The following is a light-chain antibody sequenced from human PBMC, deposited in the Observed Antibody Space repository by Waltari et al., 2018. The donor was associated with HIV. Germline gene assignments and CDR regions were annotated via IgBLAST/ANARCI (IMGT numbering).Light chain of an antibody. V-gene: IGLV1-40*01. Sequence: QSVLTQPPSVSGAPGQRVTISCTGSSSNIGAGYDVHWYQQLPGTAPNHLIYGNSNRPSGFPDLFSGSKSGTSASLAITGLQAEDEADYYCQSYDSSLSADYVFGTGTKVTVL. CDR3: QSYDSSLSADYV. CDR1: SSNIGAGYD. CDR2: GNS. J-gene: IGLJ1*01.